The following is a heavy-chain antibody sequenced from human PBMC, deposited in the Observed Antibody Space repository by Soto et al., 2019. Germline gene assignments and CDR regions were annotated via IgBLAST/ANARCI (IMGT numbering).Heavy chain of an antibody. J-gene: IGHJ1*01. Sequence: QVQLQQWGAGLLKPSETLSLTCAVYGGSFSGYYWSWIRQPPGKGLGWIGEIKHSGSTNYNPSLKSRVTISVDTSKNQFSLKQSSVTAADTAVYYCARRRYGGYFSHWGQVTLVTVSS. V-gene: IGHV4-34*01. CDR1: GGSFSGYY. CDR2: IKHSGST. D-gene: IGHD3-22*01. CDR3: ARRRYGGYFSH.